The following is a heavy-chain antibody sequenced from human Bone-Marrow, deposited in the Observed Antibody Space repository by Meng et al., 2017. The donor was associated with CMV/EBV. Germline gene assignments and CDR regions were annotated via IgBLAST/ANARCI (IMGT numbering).Heavy chain of an antibody. Sequence: SETLSLTCTVSGGSISSYYWSWIRQPPGKGLEWIGYIYYSGSTNYNPSLKSRVTISVDTSKNQFSLKLSSVTAADTAVYYCARGTNKYDSSGYFVDYWGQGTRVTVSS. V-gene: IGHV4-59*01. CDR1: GGSISSYY. CDR2: IYYSGST. D-gene: IGHD3-22*01. J-gene: IGHJ4*02. CDR3: ARGTNKYDSSGYFVDY.